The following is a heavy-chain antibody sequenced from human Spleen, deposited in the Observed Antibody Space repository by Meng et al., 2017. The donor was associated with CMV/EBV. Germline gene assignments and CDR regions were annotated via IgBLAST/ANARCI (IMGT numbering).Heavy chain of an antibody. J-gene: IGHJ6*02. Sequence: GSLRLSCAASGFTFSSYWMSWVRQAPGKGLEWVANIKQDGSEKYYVDSVKGRFTISRDNAKNSLYLQMNSLRAEDTAVYYCARVPATAIVDGAYYYYYYGMDVWGQGTTVTVSS. V-gene: IGHV3-7*01. CDR1: GFTFSSYW. CDR3: ARVPATAIVDGAYYYYYYGMDV. CDR2: IKQDGSEK. D-gene: IGHD2-2*02.